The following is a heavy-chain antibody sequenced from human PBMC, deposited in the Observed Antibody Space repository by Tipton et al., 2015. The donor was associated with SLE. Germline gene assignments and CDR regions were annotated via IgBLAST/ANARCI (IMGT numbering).Heavy chain of an antibody. D-gene: IGHD3-16*01. CDR2: IGTAGDT. V-gene: IGHV3-13*01. CDR1: GFTFSSYD. CDR3: ARGGSDAFDF. Sequence: SLRLSCAASGFTFSSYDMHWVRQATGKGLEWVSAIGTAGDTYYPGSVKGRFTISRENAKHSLYLQMTNLRAGDTAVYYCARGGSDAFDFWGQGTGVTVSS. J-gene: IGHJ3*01.